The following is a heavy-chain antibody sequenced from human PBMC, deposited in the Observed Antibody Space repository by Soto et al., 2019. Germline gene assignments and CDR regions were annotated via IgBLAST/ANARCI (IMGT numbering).Heavy chain of an antibody. CDR2: ITWNSGIR. CDR3: AKDKQTSIRGGYYFDY. V-gene: IGHV3-9*01. D-gene: IGHD3-3*02. Sequence: EVQLVESGGGFVQPGGSLRLSCAAYGFAFNDYAMHWVRQTPGKGLEWVSIITWNSGIREYADSVKGRFTISRDSAKNSLHLQMNRLRPEDTGVYYCAKDKQTSIRGGYYFDYWGQGTLVTVPS. J-gene: IGHJ4*02. CDR1: GFAFNDYA.